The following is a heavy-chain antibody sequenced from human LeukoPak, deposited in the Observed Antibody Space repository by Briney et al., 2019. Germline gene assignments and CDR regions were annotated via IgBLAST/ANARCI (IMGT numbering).Heavy chain of an antibody. CDR1: AASFSDYY. CDR2: INHSGLT. D-gene: IGHD5-24*01. J-gene: IGHJ6*03. V-gene: IGHV4-34*01. Sequence: SETLSRTCAVYAASFSDYYWSWIRQPPGKGLEWIGEINHSGLTNYNPSLKSRDSISVDTSMNQFSLKLSSVTAADTAVYYCARRLQSASQNMDVWGKGTTVTVSS. CDR3: ARRLQSASQNMDV.